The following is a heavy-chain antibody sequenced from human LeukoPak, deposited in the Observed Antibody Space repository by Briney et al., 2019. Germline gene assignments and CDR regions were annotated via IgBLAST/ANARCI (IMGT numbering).Heavy chain of an antibody. CDR3: ARGSDYYTV. CDR2: IYTSGST. CDR1: GGSISSGSYY. D-gene: IGHD3-10*01. J-gene: IGHJ6*04. V-gene: IGHV4-61*02. Sequence: PSETLSLTCTVSGGSISSGSYYWSWIRQPAGKGLEWIGRIYTSGSTNYNPSLKSRVTISVDTSKNQFSLKLSSVTAADTAVYYCARGSDYYTVWGKGTTVTISS.